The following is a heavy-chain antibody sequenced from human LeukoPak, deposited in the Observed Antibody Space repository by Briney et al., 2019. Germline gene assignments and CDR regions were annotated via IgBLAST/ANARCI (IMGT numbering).Heavy chain of an antibody. CDR2: MHPNSGAT. CDR1: GYTFTGYY. J-gene: IGHJ4*02. D-gene: IGHD6-13*01. V-gene: IGHV1-2*02. Sequence: ASVKVSCKASGYTFTGYYMHWVRQAPGQGLEWMGWMHPNSGATNYAQKIQGRVTMTRDTSISTAYMELSSLTSDDTAVYYCTTNAAALDYWGQGTLVTVSS. CDR3: TTNAAALDY.